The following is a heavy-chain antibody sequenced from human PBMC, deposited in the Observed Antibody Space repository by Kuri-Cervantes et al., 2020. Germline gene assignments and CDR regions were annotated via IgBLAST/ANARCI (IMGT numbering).Heavy chain of an antibody. CDR2: INPSGGST. CDR3: ARGWVDDYGGNSGYYGMDV. J-gene: IGHJ6*02. CDR1: GYTFITYY. D-gene: IGHD4-23*01. V-gene: IGHV1-46*01. Sequence: ASVKVSCKASGYTFITYYIHWVRQAPGQGLEWMGIINPSGGSTSYAQKFQDRVTMTRDTSTTTVYMELSSLRSEDTAVYYCARGWVDDYGGNSGYYGMDVWGQGTTVTVSS.